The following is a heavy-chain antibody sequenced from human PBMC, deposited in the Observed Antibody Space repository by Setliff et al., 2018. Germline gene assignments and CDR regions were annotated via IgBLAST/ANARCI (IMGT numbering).Heavy chain of an antibody. V-gene: IGHV4-61*02. CDR1: GGSISSTIYY. J-gene: IGHJ5*02. D-gene: IGHD3-22*01. Sequence: SETLSLTCTVSGGSISSTIYYWSWIRQPAGKGLEWIGRIYTSGSTNYNPSLKSRVTISVDTSKKQFSLKLSSVTAADTAVYYCARGPYNIYDRSGYGFTNWFDPWGQGMLVTV. CDR3: ARGPYNIYDRSGYGFTNWFDP. CDR2: IYTSGST.